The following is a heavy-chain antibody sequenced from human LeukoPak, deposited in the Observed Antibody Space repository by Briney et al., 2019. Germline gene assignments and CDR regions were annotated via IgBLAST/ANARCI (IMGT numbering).Heavy chain of an antibody. D-gene: IGHD1-26*01. CDR1: GFTFSTYW. CDR3: ARVGGSPYFDY. V-gene: IGHV3-74*01. Sequence: GGSLRLSCAASGFTFSTYWMHWVRQVPGMGLVWVSRIGTDGSSTSYADSVRGRFTISRDNAKNTLYLQMNSLRAEDTAVYYCARVGGSPYFDYWGQGSLVTVSS. J-gene: IGHJ4*02. CDR2: IGTDGSST.